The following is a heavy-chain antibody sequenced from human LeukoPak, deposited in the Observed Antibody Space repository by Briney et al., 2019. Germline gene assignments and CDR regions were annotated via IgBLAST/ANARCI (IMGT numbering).Heavy chain of an antibody. J-gene: IGHJ4*02. CDR1: GGSFSDYY. CDR2: INHGGST. V-gene: IGHV4-34*01. CDR3: ASGRGHNYIDY. Sequence: SETLSLTCAVSGGSFSDYYWSWIRQPPGKGLEWIGEINHGGSTNYNPSLKSRVTISLDTSNNQFSLKVSSVTAADTAMYYCASGRGHNYIDYWGQGTLVTVSS. D-gene: IGHD3-10*01.